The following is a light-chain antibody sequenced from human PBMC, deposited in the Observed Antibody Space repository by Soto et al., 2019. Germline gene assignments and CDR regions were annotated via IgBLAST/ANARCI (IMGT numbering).Light chain of an antibody. V-gene: IGKV3-20*01. CDR2: GTS. CDR3: QQYGSSPWT. J-gene: IGKJ1*01. Sequence: ESVLTPSPGTLSLSPGERATLSCSASQSVSSSYLAWYQQTPGQAPRLLIYGTSNRATGIPDRFSGSGSGTDFTLTISRLEPEDFVIYYCQQYGSSPWTFGQGTKVDIK. CDR1: QSVSSSY.